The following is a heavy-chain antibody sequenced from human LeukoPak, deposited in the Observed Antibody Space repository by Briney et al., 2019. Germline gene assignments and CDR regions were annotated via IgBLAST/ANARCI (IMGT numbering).Heavy chain of an antibody. CDR3: AKSSYYDSSGYYREYYFDY. J-gene: IGHJ4*02. V-gene: IGHV3-74*01. Sequence: GGSLRLSCAASGFSFNTYWMHWVRQVPGKGLVWVSRSNEDGTITNYADSVKGRFTISRDKNTLFLQMNSLRVEDTAVYYCAKSSYYDSSGYYREYYFDYWGQGTLVTVSS. CDR2: SNEDGTIT. D-gene: IGHD3-22*01. CDR1: GFSFNTYW.